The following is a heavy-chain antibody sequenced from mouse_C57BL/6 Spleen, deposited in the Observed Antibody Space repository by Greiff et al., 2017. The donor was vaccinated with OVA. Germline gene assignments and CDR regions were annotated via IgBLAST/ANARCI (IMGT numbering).Heavy chain of an antibody. V-gene: IGHV3-6*01. CDR2: ISYDGSN. Sequence: VQLKESGPGLVKPSQSLSLTCSVSGYSITSGYFWNWIRQFPGNILEWLGYISYDGSNNYNPSLKNRISITRDTSKNQLFLKLNSVTPEDTATYYCARESSPLYYFDYWGQGTTLTVSS. J-gene: IGHJ2*01. CDR3: ARESSPLYYFDY. CDR1: GYSITSGYF.